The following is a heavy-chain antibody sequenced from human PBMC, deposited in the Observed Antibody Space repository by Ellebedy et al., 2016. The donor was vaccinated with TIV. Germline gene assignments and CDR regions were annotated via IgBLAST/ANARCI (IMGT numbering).Heavy chain of an antibody. CDR3: ARDLSNYDGSGY. CDR1: GFTFTTFG. V-gene: IGHV3-33*05. J-gene: IGHJ4*02. CDR2: ISYDGSKT. Sequence: PGGSLRLSCEASGFTFTTFGMHWVRQAPGKGLEWVAVISYDGSKTYHADSVKGRFAISRDNSKNTLYLQMNSLRAEDTAVYYCARDLSNYDGSGYWGQGTLVTVSS. D-gene: IGHD4-11*01.